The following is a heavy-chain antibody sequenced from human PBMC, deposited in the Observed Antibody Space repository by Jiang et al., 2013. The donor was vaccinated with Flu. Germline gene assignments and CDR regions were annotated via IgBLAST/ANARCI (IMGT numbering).Heavy chain of an antibody. Sequence: CTVSGGSISSYYWSWIRQPPGKGLEWIGYTYYSGSTNYNPSLKSRVTISVDTSKNQFSLKLSSVTAADTAVYYCARRDGYSSSWGDWYFDLWGRGTLVTVSS. CDR2: TYYSGST. CDR1: GGSISSYY. J-gene: IGHJ2*01. CDR3: ARRDGYSSSWGDWYFDL. D-gene: IGHD6-13*01. V-gene: IGHV4-59*08.